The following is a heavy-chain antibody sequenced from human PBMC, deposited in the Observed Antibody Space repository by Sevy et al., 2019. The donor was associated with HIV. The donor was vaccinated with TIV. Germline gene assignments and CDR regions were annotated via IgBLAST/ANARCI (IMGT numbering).Heavy chain of an antibody. CDR2: IYHSGST. V-gene: IGHV4-4*02. D-gene: IGHD1-26*01. J-gene: IGHJ4*02. CDR3: ASSGSYYRTFDY. Sequence: SETLSLTCAVSGGSISSSNWWSWVRQPPGKGLEWIGEIYHSGSTNYNPSLKSRVTISVDKSKNQFSLKLSSVTAADTAVYYCASSGSYYRTFDYWGQGTLVTVSS. CDR1: GGSISSSNW.